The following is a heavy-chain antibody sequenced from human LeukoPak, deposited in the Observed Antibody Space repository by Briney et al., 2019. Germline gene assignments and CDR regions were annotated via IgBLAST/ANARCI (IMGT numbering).Heavy chain of an antibody. CDR3: ASASPGRSYYYDSSGYFDY. CDR1: GYSISSGYY. CDR2: IYHSGST. D-gene: IGHD3-22*01. Sequence: SETLSLTCAVSGYSISSGYYWGWIRQPPGTGLEWIGSIYHSGSTYYNPSLRSRVTISVDTSKNQFSLKLSSVTAADTAVYYCASASPGRSYYYDSSGYFDYWGQGTLVTVSS. J-gene: IGHJ4*02. V-gene: IGHV4-38-2*01.